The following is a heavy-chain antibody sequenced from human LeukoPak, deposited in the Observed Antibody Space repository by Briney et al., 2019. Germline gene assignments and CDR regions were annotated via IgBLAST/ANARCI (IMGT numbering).Heavy chain of an antibody. V-gene: IGHV4-34*01. CDR1: GGSFSGYY. J-gene: IGHJ4*02. CDR3: ARAQEGYYDILTGYYQLRPYFDY. D-gene: IGHD3-9*01. CDR2: INHSGST. Sequence: SETLSLTCAVYGGSFSGYYWGWIRQPPGKGLEWIGEINHSGSTNYNPSLKSRVTISVDTSKNQFSLKLSSVTAADTAVYYCARAQEGYYDILTGYYQLRPYFDYWGQGTLVTVPS.